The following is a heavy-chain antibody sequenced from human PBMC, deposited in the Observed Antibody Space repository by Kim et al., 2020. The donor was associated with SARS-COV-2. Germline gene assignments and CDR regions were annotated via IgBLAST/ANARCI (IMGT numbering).Heavy chain of an antibody. Sequence: SETLSLTCTVSGGSLSPYYWSWIRQPPGKGLEWIGYMHDTGRANYSPSLKSRVAISVDTSKNHFSLNLTSVTGADTAKYFCARFQHSSGSSLDPFDLWGQGTLVTVSS. CDR2: MHDTGRA. J-gene: IGHJ3*01. V-gene: IGHV4-59*01. CDR1: GGSLSPYY. CDR3: ARFQHSSGSSLDPFDL. D-gene: IGHD3-10*01.